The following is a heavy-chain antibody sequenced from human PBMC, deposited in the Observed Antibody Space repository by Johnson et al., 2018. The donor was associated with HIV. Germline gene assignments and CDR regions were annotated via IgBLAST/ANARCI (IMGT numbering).Heavy chain of an antibody. V-gene: IGHV3-30*02. CDR3: AREAGAFDI. CDR2: LRYDGSNT. Sequence: VQLVESGGGVVQPGGSLRLSCAASGITFSSYGMHWVRQAPGRGLEWVAFLRYDGSNTYSADSVKGRFTISRDNSKNTLDLQMNSLRAEDTAVYYCAREAGAFDIWGQGTMVTVSS. J-gene: IGHJ3*02. CDR1: GITFSSYG.